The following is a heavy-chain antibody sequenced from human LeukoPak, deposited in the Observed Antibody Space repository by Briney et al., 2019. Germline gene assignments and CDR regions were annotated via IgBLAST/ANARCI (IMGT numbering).Heavy chain of an antibody. D-gene: IGHD3-3*01. J-gene: IGHJ4*02. CDR1: GGTFHSLT. CDR3: ARDLGTIFGEVD. V-gene: IGHV1-69*08. CDR2: IIPAIGPP. Sequence: GASVKVSCKASGGTFHSLTFSWVRQAPGQGLEWMGWIIPAIGPPNYSQRFQDRVTITADKSTNTVYMELSSLRSEDTAVYYCARDLGTIFGEVDWGQGTLVTVSS.